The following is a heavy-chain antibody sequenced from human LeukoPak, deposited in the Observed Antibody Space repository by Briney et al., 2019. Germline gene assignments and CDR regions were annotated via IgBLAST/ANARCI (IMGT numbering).Heavy chain of an antibody. Sequence: SETLSLTCTVSGGSISSGSYYWSWIRQPAGTGLEWIGRIYTSGSTNYNPSLKSRVTISVDTSKNQFSLKLSSVTAADTAVYYCARDLGIQLWPRLDYWGQGTLVTVSS. J-gene: IGHJ4*02. CDR1: GGSISSGSYY. D-gene: IGHD5-18*01. CDR2: IYTSGST. CDR3: ARDLGIQLWPRLDY. V-gene: IGHV4-61*02.